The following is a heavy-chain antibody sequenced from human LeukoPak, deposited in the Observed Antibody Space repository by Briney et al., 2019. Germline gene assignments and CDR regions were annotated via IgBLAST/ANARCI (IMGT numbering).Heavy chain of an antibody. Sequence: ASVKVSCKASGYTFTSSYIHWVRQAPGQGLEWMGMIYPRDGSTSYAQKFQGRVTITADESTSTAYMELSSLRSEDTAVYYCARSQTKGSSLWWGFDPWGQGTLVTVSS. CDR3: ARSQTKGSSLWWGFDP. CDR2: IYPRDGST. D-gene: IGHD2-21*01. CDR1: GYTFTSSY. V-gene: IGHV1-46*01. J-gene: IGHJ5*02.